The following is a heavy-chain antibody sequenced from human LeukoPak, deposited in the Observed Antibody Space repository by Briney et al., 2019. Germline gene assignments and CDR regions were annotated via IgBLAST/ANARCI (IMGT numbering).Heavy chain of an antibody. CDR3: ASLATWVRAFDI. V-gene: IGHV1-2*02. Sequence: ASVKVSCKASGYTFTGYYMHWVRQAPGQGLEWMGWINPNSGGTNYAQKLQGRVTMTTDTSTSTAYMELRSLRSDDTAVYYCASLATWVRAFDIWGQGTMVTVSS. J-gene: IGHJ3*02. CDR1: GYTFTGYY. D-gene: IGHD5-12*01. CDR2: INPNSGGT.